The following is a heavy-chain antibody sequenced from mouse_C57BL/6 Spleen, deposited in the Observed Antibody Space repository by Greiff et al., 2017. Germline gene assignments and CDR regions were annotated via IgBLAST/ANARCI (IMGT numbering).Heavy chain of an antibody. J-gene: IGHJ3*01. CDR3: ARSQDVGPWFAY. Sequence: VKLMESGAELAKPGASVKLSCKASGYTFTSYGMHWVKQRPGQGLEWIGDISPSCGYPKYNQKFKDKATLTADKSSSTAYMQLSSLTYEDSAVYYCARSQDVGPWFAYWGQGTLVTVSA. CDR1: GYTFTSYG. CDR2: ISPSCGYP. V-gene: IGHV1-7*01.